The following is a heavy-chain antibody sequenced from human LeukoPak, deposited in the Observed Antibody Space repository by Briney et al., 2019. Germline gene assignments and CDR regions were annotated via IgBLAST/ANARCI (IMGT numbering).Heavy chain of an antibody. V-gene: IGHV3-48*03. Sequence: GGSLRLSCAASGFTFSSYEMNWVRQAPGKGLEWVSYISSSGSTIYYADSVKGRFTISRDNAKNPLYLQMNSLRAEDTAVYYCARDNYYDSSGYYLYYYGMDVWGQGTTVTVSS. CDR1: GFTFSSYE. J-gene: IGHJ6*02. D-gene: IGHD3-22*01. CDR3: ARDNYYDSSGYYLYYYGMDV. CDR2: ISSSGSTI.